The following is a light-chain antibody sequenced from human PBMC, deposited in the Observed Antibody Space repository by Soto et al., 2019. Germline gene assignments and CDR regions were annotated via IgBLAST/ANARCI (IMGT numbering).Light chain of an antibody. CDR1: SSNIGAGYD. Sequence: QSVLTQPPSVSGAPGQRVTISCTGSSSNIGAGYDVHWYQQLPGTAPKLLIYGNSNRPSGVPDRFSGSKSGNTASLTISGLQAEDEADYYCISYTSKSSLIFGGGTKVTVL. CDR2: GNS. V-gene: IGLV1-40*01. J-gene: IGLJ2*01. CDR3: ISYTSKSSLI.